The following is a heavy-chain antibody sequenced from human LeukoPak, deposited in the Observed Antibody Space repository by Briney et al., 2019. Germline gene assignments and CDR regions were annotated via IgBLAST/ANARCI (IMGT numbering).Heavy chain of an antibody. CDR2: ISYDGSNK. CDR3: AKGEDQLLRGSYYFDY. D-gene: IGHD2-2*01. J-gene: IGHJ4*02. CDR1: GFTFSSYG. Sequence: GGALRLSCAASGFTFSSYGMHWVRQAPGKGLEWGAVISYDGSNKYYADSVKGRFTISRDNSKNTLYMEMNSLRAEDTAVYYCAKGEDQLLRGSYYFDYWGQGTLVTVSS. V-gene: IGHV3-30*18.